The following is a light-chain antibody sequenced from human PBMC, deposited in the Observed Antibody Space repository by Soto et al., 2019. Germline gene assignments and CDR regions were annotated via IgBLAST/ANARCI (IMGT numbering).Light chain of an antibody. CDR2: EVS. CDR3: SSYTRSSTLYV. V-gene: IGLV2-14*01. J-gene: IGLJ1*01. Sequence: QSALTKPASVSGSPGQSITISCTGTSSDVGGYNYVSWYQQHPGKAPKLMIFEVSSRPSGVSYRFSGSKSGNTASLTISGLPAEDEADYYCSSYTRSSTLYVFGSGTKVTVL. CDR1: SSDVGGYNY.